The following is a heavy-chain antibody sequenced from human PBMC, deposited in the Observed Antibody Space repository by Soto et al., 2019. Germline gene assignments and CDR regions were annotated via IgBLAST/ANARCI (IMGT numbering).Heavy chain of an antibody. CDR3: ARREMTYYYGSGSYYFDY. CDR2: IYPGDSDT. V-gene: IGHV5-51*01. Sequence: GESLKISCKGSGYSFTSYWIGWVRQMPGKGLEWMGIIYPGDSDTRYSPSFQGQVTISADKSISTAYLQWSSLKASDTAMYYFARREMTYYYGSGSYYFDYWGQGTLVTVSS. J-gene: IGHJ4*02. D-gene: IGHD3-10*01. CDR1: GYSFTSYW.